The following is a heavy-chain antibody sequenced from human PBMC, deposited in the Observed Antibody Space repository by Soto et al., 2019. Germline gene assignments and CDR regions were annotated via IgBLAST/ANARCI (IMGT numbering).Heavy chain of an antibody. V-gene: IGHV3-23*01. CDR2: LSGSGETT. D-gene: IGHD3-3*01. Sequence: SGGSLRLCCAAAGVTFDTYAMSWVRQAPGKGLEWVSGLSGSGETTHYADSVKGRFTIPRDNSKNTLYLQMNSLRAEDTALFYCARVPRGAWSGYYYFDYWGQGTLVTVSS. J-gene: IGHJ4*02. CDR1: GVTFDTYA. CDR3: ARVPRGAWSGYYYFDY.